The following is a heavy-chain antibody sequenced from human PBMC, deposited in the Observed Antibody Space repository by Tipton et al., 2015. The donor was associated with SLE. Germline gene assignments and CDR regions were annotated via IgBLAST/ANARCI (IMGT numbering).Heavy chain of an antibody. CDR3: PCSGCPAG. CDR1: GFNFRSSW. V-gene: IGHV3-9*01. Sequence: SLRLSCAASGFNFRSSWMNWVRQAPGKGLEWVSGISWDGGDIDYADSVRGRFTISRDNAKNSLYLHMNSLRAEDTAVYYCPCSGCPAGWGQGTLVIVSS. CDR2: ISWDGGDI. D-gene: IGHD6-19*01. J-gene: IGHJ4*02.